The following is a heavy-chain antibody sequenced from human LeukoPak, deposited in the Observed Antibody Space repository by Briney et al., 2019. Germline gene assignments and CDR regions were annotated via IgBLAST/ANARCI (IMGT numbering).Heavy chain of an antibody. CDR1: GGTFSSYA. J-gene: IGHJ5*02. Sequence: SVKVSCKAAGGTFSSYAISWVRQAPGQGLEWMGRIIPILGIANYAQKFQGRVTITADKSTSTAYMELSSLRSEDTAVYYCARGPLIAAAEDWFDPWGQGTLVTVSS. CDR3: ARGPLIAAAEDWFDP. V-gene: IGHV1-69*04. CDR2: IIPILGIA. D-gene: IGHD6-13*01.